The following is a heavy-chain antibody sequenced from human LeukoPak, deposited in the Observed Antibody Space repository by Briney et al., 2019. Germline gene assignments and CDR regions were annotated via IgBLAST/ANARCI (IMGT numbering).Heavy chain of an antibody. CDR3: ARDGRTDFWSGPDAFDI. J-gene: IGHJ3*02. CDR1: GGSISSHY. CDR2: IYYSGST. V-gene: IGHV4-59*11. D-gene: IGHD3-3*01. Sequence: PSETLSLTCTVSGGSISSHYWSWIRQPPGKGLEWIGYIYYSGSTNYNPSLKSRVTISVDTSKNKFSLKLSSVTAADTAVYYCARDGRTDFWSGPDAFDIWGQGTMVTVSS.